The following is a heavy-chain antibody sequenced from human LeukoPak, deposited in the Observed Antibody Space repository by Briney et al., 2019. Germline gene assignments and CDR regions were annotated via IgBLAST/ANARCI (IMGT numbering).Heavy chain of an antibody. D-gene: IGHD5-18*01. Sequence: GGSLRLSCAASGFTFSSYGMSWVRQAPGKGLEWVSAISGSGGSTYYADSVKGRFTISRDNSKNTLYLQMNSLRAEDTAVYYCAKGPTGYSYGAFDYWGQGTLVTVSS. CDR1: GFTFSSYG. J-gene: IGHJ4*02. V-gene: IGHV3-23*01. CDR3: AKGPTGYSYGAFDY. CDR2: ISGSGGST.